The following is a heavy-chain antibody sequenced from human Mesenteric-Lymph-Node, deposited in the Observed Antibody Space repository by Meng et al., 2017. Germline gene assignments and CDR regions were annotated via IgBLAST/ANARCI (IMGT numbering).Heavy chain of an antibody. CDR3: ARSSGYDY. V-gene: IGHV3-23*01. D-gene: IGHD6-19*01. J-gene: IGHJ4*02. CDR1: GFTFNTFE. Sequence: GESLKISCAASGFTFNTFEMTWVRQAPGKGLEWVAFISSGGLDTYYADSVEGRFTVSRDNSKSTLFLEVNRLRAEDTAVYYCARSSGYDYWGQGTLVTVSS. CDR2: ISSGGLDT.